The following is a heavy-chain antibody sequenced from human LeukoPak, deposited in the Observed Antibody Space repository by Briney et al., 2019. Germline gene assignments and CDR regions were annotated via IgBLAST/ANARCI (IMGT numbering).Heavy chain of an antibody. D-gene: IGHD6-6*01. V-gene: IGHV1-69*13. CDR1: AGTFSSYA. J-gene: IGHJ4*02. CDR2: IIPIFGTA. CDR3: ARLEYSSSSIRKEFDY. Sequence: GASVKVSCKASAGTFSSYAISWVRQAPGQGLEWMGGIIPIFGTANYAQKFQGRVTITADESTSTAYMELSSLRSEDTAVYYCARLEYSSSSIRKEFDYWGQGTLVTVSS.